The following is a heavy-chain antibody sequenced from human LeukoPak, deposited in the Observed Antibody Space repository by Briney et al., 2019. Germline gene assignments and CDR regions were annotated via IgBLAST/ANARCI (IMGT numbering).Heavy chain of an antibody. Sequence: PSETLFLTCAVYGGSFSGYYWSWIRQPPGKGLEWIGEINHSGSTNYNPSLKSRVTISVDTSKNQFSLKLSSVTAADTAVYYCARGGDYGREYFDYWGQGTLVTVSS. CDR2: INHSGST. J-gene: IGHJ4*02. CDR1: GGSFSGYY. CDR3: ARGGDYGREYFDY. D-gene: IGHD4-17*01. V-gene: IGHV4-34*01.